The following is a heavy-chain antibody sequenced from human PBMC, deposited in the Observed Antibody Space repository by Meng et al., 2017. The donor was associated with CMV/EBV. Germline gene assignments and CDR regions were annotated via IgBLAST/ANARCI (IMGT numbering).Heavy chain of an antibody. J-gene: IGHJ4*02. D-gene: IGHD5-18*01. CDR3: ARDGRYSYGLDY. CDR1: GGSISSGGYY. Sequence: TGSGGSISSGGYYWSWIRQHPGKGLEWIGYIYYSGSTYYNPSLKSRVTISVDTSKNQFSLKLSSVTVADTAVYYCARDGRYSYGLDYWGQGTLVTVSS. CDR2: IYYSGST. V-gene: IGHV4-31*03.